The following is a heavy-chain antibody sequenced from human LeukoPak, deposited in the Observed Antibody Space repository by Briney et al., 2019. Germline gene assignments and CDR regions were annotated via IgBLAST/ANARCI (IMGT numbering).Heavy chain of an antibody. CDR3: ARGDGYNFFDY. Sequence: GGSLRLSCAASGFTFSTYSMSWVRQAPGKGLEWVSVFYVGGATYYADSVKGRFTISRDNSENTLYLQMKSLRAEDTAVYYCARGDGYNFFDYWGQGTLVTVSS. J-gene: IGHJ4*02. CDR2: FYVGGAT. CDR1: GFTFSTYS. D-gene: IGHD5-24*01. V-gene: IGHV3-53*01.